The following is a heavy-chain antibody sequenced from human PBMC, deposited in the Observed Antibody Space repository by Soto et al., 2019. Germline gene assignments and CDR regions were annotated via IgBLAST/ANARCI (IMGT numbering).Heavy chain of an antibody. CDR2: IDPSDSYT. D-gene: IGHD3-22*01. CDR3: ARQLLEGYDSSSWDI. J-gene: IGHJ3*02. Sequence: GESPKTSCKGSWYSFPSYLISWGPQMPGKGLEWMSRIDPSDSYTNYSPSFQGQVTISADKSISTVYLQLSSLKAADTAMYYCARQLLEGYDSSSWDIWGQGTMVTVSS. CDR1: WYSFPSYL. V-gene: IGHV5-10-1*01.